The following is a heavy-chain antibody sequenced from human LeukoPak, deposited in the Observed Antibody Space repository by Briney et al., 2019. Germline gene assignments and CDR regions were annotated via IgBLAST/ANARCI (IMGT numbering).Heavy chain of an antibody. D-gene: IGHD2-15*01. CDR3: ARGLEYQLLPLNWFDT. Sequence: PGGSLRLSCAASGFTFSSYTMNWVRQAPGKGLEWVSSISSSSSYIYYADSVKGRFTISRDNAKNSLYLQMNSLRAEDTALYYCARGLEYQLLPLNWFDTWGQGTLVTVSS. J-gene: IGHJ5*02. CDR2: ISSSSSYI. CDR1: GFTFSSYT. V-gene: IGHV3-21*06.